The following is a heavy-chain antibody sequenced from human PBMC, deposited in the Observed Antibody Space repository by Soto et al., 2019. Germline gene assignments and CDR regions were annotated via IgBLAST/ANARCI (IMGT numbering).Heavy chain of an antibody. CDR3: ARARAGGPVAY. V-gene: IGHV4-38-2*02. CDR1: GYSISSGFY. J-gene: IGHJ4*02. Sequence: PSETLSLTCSVSGYSISSGFYWGWIRQPPGKGLQWIGNIYHSGNTYYNPSLKSRVTISVDTSKNQFSLRLTSVSAADTAVYFCARARAGGPVAYWGQGTLVTVSS. CDR2: IYHSGNT.